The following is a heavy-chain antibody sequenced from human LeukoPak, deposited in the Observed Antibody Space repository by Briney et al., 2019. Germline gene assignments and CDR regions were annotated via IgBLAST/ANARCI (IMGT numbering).Heavy chain of an antibody. CDR2: SSGSGGST. Sequence: GGSLRLSCAASGFTCSSYAMSWVRQAPGKGLDWVSPSSGSGGSTYYADSVKGRFTISRDNSKNTLYLQMNSLRAEDTAVYYCAKVRITMIVVGANYDYWGQGTLVTVSS. CDR1: GFTCSSYA. CDR3: AKVRITMIVVGANYDY. J-gene: IGHJ4*02. V-gene: IGHV3-23*01. D-gene: IGHD3-22*01.